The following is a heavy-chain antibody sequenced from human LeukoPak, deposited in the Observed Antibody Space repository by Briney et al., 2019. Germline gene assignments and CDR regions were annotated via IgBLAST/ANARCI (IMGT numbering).Heavy chain of an antibody. CDR3: AREHVDTAMVDPFYFDY. CDR1: GYTFTSYG. Sequence: ASVKVSCKASGYTFTSYGISWVRQAPGQGLEWMGWICAYNGNTNYAQKLQGRVTMTTDTSTSTAYMELRSLRSDDTAVYYCAREHVDTAMVDPFYFDYWGQGTLVTVSS. J-gene: IGHJ4*02. D-gene: IGHD5-18*01. V-gene: IGHV1-18*01. CDR2: ICAYNGNT.